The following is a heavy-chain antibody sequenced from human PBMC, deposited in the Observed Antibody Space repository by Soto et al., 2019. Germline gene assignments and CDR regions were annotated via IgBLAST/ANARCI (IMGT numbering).Heavy chain of an antibody. J-gene: IGHJ6*04. Sequence: GGSLRLSCAASGFTFRNYVMSWVRQAPGKGLEWVSAISTSGSSTYYTDSVKGRLTISRDNSKNTLYLQMNSLRAEDTALYHCAKVEDIVLVPVGYMDVWGKGTMVTVSS. V-gene: IGHV3-23*01. CDR2: ISTSGSST. CDR3: AKVEDIVLVPVGYMDV. D-gene: IGHD2-2*01. CDR1: GFTFRNYV.